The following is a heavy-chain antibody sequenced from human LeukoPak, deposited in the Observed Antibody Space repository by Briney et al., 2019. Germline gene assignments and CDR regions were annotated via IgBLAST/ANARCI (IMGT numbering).Heavy chain of an antibody. D-gene: IGHD5-12*01. CDR3: ARDYESYGMDV. Sequence: SQTLSLTCTVSGGSISSGGYYWSWIRQPPGKGLEWIGYIYYSGSTNYNPSLKSRVTISVDTSKNQFSLKLSSVTAADTAVYYCARDYESYGMDVWGQGTTVTVSS. V-gene: IGHV4-61*08. CDR1: GGSISSGGYY. J-gene: IGHJ6*02. CDR2: IYYSGST.